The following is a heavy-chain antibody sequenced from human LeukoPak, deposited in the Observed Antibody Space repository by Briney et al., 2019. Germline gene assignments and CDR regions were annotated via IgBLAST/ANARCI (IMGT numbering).Heavy chain of an antibody. J-gene: IGHJ4*02. CDR1: GGTFSSYA. V-gene: IGHV1-69*13. Sequence: ASVKVSCKASGGTFSSYAISWVRQAPGQGLEWMGGIIPIFGTANYAQKFQGRVTITADESTSTAYMELSSLRSDDTAVYYCARNKGTAMVIDYWGQGTLDTVSS. CDR2: IIPIFGTA. CDR3: ARNKGTAMVIDY. D-gene: IGHD5-18*01.